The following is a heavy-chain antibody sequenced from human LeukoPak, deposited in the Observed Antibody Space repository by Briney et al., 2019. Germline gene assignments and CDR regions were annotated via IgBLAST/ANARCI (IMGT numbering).Heavy chain of an antibody. CDR3: TTEGVVVVPAAPYYYYGMDV. J-gene: IGHJ6*02. CDR1: GFTFSNAW. CDR2: IKSKTDGGTT. V-gene: IGHV3-15*01. D-gene: IGHD2-2*01. Sequence: GRSLRLSCPAAGFTFSNAWMSWVRQDAGKWLEWVGRIKSKTDGGTTDYAAPIKGRFTISRDDSKNTLYLQMNSLKTEDTAVYYCTTEGVVVVPAAPYYYYGMDVWGQGTTVTVSS.